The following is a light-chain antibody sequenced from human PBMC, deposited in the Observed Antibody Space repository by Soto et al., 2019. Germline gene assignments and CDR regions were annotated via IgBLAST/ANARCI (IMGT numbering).Light chain of an antibody. CDR3: QQRSNWVLT. CDR1: QSVSSS. V-gene: IGKV3-11*01. J-gene: IGKJ4*01. Sequence: EIVLTQSPVTLSLSPGERATLSCRASQSVSSSLAWYQQKPGQAPRLLIYDASTRATDIPARFSGSGSGTDFTLTINSLEPEDFAVYYCQQRSNWVLTFGGGTKVVIK. CDR2: DAS.